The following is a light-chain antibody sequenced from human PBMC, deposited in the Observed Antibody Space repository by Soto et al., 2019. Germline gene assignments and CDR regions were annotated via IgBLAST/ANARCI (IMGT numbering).Light chain of an antibody. Sequence: IQLTKSPSVLSASIGDTVTITCRASQALSNYLAWYQQKPGKAPELLIYAVSYLQSGVPSRFSGSGSGTDFTLTISSLQPEDFATYFCKQSSAFPLTFGGRTKVDIK. CDR2: AVS. V-gene: IGKV1-9*01. CDR3: KQSSAFPLT. J-gene: IGKJ4*01. CDR1: QALSNY.